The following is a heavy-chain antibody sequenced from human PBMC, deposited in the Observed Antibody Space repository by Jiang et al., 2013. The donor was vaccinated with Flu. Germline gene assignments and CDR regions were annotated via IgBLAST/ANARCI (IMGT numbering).Heavy chain of an antibody. CDR1: GDSVSSNSAA. J-gene: IGHJ6*03. V-gene: IGHV6-1*01. D-gene: IGHD6-13*01. CDR2: TYYRSKWYN. CDR3: ARTSSSWYMNYYYYMDV. Sequence: TLSLTCAISGDSVSSNSAAWNWIRQSPSRGLEWLGRTYYRSKWYNDYAVSVKSRITINPDTSKNQFSLQLNSVTPEDTAVYYCARTSSSWYMNYYYYMDVWGKGTTVTVSS.